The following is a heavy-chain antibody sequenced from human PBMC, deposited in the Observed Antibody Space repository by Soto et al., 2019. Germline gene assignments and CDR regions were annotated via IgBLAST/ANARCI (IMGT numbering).Heavy chain of an antibody. CDR3: AASGSDVLGYDYKATAGLEI. CDR1: GGTFSNFA. D-gene: IGHD4-4*01. Sequence: QVQLVQSGPEVKKPGSSVKVSCEASGGTFSNFAVNWVRQAPGQGLEWVGGIIPLFNVAKYAQKFEGRVTIVADDYTSTAYMDLSSLRSDDTAVYYSAASGSDVLGYDYKATAGLEIWGQGTMVTVSS. CDR2: IIPLFNVA. V-gene: IGHV1-69*01. J-gene: IGHJ3*02.